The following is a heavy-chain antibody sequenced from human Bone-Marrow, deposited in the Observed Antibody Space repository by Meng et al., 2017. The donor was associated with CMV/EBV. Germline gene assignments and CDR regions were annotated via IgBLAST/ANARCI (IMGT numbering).Heavy chain of an antibody. V-gene: IGHV1-8*01. CDR1: GYTFTSYD. J-gene: IGHJ6*02. Sequence: ASVKVSCTASGYTFTSYDINWVRQATGQGLEWMGWMHANSGNTGYAQKFQGRVTMTRNTSISTASMELSSLRSEDTAVYYCERVRHYDSGDYYYGMDVWGQGTTVTVSS. D-gene: IGHD3-10*01. CDR3: ERVRHYDSGDYYYGMDV. CDR2: MHANSGNT.